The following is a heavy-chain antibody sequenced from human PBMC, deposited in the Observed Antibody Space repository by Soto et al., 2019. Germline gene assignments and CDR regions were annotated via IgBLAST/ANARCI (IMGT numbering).Heavy chain of an antibody. CDR3: ASSLLDY. CDR2: IISSSNTI. V-gene: IGHV3-48*02. Sequence: EVQLVESGGGLVQPGGSLRLSCAASEFTFSAYAMNWVRQAPGKGLEWVSYIISSSNTIYYADSVKGRFTISRDNAKNSLYLQMSSLRDEDTAVYYCASSLLDYWGQGTLVTVSS. J-gene: IGHJ4*02. CDR1: EFTFSAYA.